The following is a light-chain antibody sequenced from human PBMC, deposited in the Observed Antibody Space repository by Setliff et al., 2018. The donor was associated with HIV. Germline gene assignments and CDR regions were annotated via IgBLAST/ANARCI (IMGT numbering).Light chain of an antibody. V-gene: IGLV2-14*03. CDR1: SSDVGGLNY. CDR3: TSYTSSSSVV. CDR2: DVS. Sequence: QSVLTQPASVSGSPGQWITISCTGTSSDVGGLNYVSWYQQQPGKAPQLLIYDVSKRPSGVSNRFSGSKSGNTASLTISGLQADDEADYYCTSYTSSSSVVFGGGTKVTVL. J-gene: IGLJ2*01.